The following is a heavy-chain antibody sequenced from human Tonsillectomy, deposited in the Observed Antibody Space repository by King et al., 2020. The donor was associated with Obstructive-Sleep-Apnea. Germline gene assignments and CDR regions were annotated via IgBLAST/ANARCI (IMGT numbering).Heavy chain of an antibody. V-gene: IGHV4-59*01. CDR1: GGSISSYY. D-gene: IGHD6-19*01. J-gene: IGHJ4*02. CDR2: IYYSGGT. CDR3: ARVAYSSGWYGGGSFDY. Sequence: QLQESGPGLVKPSETLSLTCTVSGGSISSYYGSWIRQPPGKGLEWIGYIYYSGGTNYNPSLMSRVTISVDTSKNQFSLKLGSVTAADTAVHYCARVAYSSGWYGGGSFDYWGQGTLVTVSS.